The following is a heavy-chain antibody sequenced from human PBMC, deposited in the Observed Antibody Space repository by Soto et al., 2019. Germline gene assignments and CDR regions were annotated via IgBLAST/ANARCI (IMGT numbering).Heavy chain of an antibody. D-gene: IGHD3-3*01. CDR2: IFHSGST. J-gene: IGHJ5*02. Sequence: SETLSLTCTVSGDSVSSDSYYWSWIRQPPGKTLEWIGYIFHSGSTSYNPSLQSRVTMSIDTSKNQFSLNLTSVTAADTAIYYCAREGGVLRRSNWLDPWGQGTLVTVSS. V-gene: IGHV4-61*01. CDR3: AREGGVLRRSNWLDP. CDR1: GDSVSSDSYY.